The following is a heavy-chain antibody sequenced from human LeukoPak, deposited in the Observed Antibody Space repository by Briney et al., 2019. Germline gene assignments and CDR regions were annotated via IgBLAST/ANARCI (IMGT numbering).Heavy chain of an antibody. V-gene: IGHV4-39*07. Sequence: PSETLSPTCTVSGGSISSSSYYWGWIRQPLGKGLEWIGSLYYSGNTYYNPSLKSRVTTSVDTSRNQFSLKLSSVTAADTAVYYCAREDLYDRRFRDWGQGTLVTVSS. CDR2: LYYSGNT. D-gene: IGHD3-22*01. CDR1: GGSISSSSYY. J-gene: IGHJ4*02. CDR3: AREDLYDRRFRD.